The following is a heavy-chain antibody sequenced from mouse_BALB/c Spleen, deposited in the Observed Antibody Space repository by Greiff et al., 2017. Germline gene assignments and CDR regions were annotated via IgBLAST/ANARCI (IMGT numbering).Heavy chain of an antibody. J-gene: IGHJ4*01. V-gene: IGHV5-9-4*01. Sequence: EVHLVESGGGLVKPGGSLKLSCAASGFTFSSYAMSWVRQSPEKRLEWVAEISSGGSYTYYPDTVTGRFTISRDNAKNTLYLEMSSLRSEDTAMYYCARPMITYYAMDYWGQGTSVTVSS. CDR1: GFTFSSYA. CDR2: ISSGGSYT. CDR3: ARPMITYYAMDY. D-gene: IGHD2-4*01.